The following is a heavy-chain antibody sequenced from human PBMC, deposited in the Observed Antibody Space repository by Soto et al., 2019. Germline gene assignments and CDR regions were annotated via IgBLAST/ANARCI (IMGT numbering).Heavy chain of an antibody. CDR3: AGLGYCSSTSCYGFDP. J-gene: IGHJ5*02. CDR2: MNPNIGNT. Sequence: ASVKVSCKASGYTFTSYDINWVRQATGQGLEWMGWMNPNIGNTGYAQKFQGRVTMTRNTSISTAYMELSSLRSEDTAVYYCAGLGYCSSTSCYGFDPWGQGTLVTVSS. V-gene: IGHV1-8*01. D-gene: IGHD2-2*01. CDR1: GYTFTSYD.